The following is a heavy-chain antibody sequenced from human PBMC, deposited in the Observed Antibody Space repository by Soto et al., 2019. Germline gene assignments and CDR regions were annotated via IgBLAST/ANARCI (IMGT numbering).Heavy chain of an antibody. CDR2: ISYDGSNK. CDR3: ARGGYDSSGYYYGYIDY. Sequence: QVQLVESGGGVVQPGRSLRLSCAASGFTFSSYAMHWVRQAPGKGLEWVAVISYDGSNKYYADSVKGRFTISRDNSKNTLYLQMNSLRAEDTAVYYCARGGYDSSGYYYGYIDYWGQGTLVTVSS. D-gene: IGHD3-22*01. J-gene: IGHJ4*02. V-gene: IGHV3-30-3*01. CDR1: GFTFSSYA.